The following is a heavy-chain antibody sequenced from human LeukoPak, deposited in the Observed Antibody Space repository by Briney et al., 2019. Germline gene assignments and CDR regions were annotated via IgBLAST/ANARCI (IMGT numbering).Heavy chain of an antibody. CDR1: GFTFSSYW. V-gene: IGHV3-21*01. CDR3: ARSPYYYDSSGYGI. CDR2: ISSSSSYI. J-gene: IGHJ3*02. Sequence: GGSLRLSCAASGFTFSSYWMHWVRQAPGKGLEWVSSISSSSSYIYYADSVKGRFTISRDNAKNSLYLQMNSLRAEDTAVYYCARSPYYYDSSGYGIWGQGTMVTVSS. D-gene: IGHD3-22*01.